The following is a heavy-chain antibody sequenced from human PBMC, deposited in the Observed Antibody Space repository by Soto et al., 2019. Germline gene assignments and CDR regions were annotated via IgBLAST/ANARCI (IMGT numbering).Heavy chain of an antibody. CDR2: IRNKDNRYTT. J-gene: IGHJ4*02. CDR1: GFTFSDHY. V-gene: IGHV3-72*01. Sequence: GGSLRLSCAASGFTFSDHYMDWVRQAPGKGLEWVGRIRNKDNRYTTQYTASVKGRFTFARDDSKSLLYLQMNSLKTDDTAVYYCVRFPRGTTRRYFDYWGQGILVTVS. D-gene: IGHD1-7*01. CDR3: VRFPRGTTRRYFDY.